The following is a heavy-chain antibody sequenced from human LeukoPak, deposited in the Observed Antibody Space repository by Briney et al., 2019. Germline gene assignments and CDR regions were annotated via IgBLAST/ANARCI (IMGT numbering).Heavy chain of an antibody. Sequence: ASVKVSCKASGYTFTGYYMHWVRQAPGQGLEWMGWINPNSGGTSYAQKFQGRVTMTRDTSTSTVYMELSSLRSEDTAVYYCARDPPGYSYGHPDYWGQGTLVTVSS. CDR1: GYTFTGYY. V-gene: IGHV1-2*02. CDR3: ARDPPGYSYGHPDY. J-gene: IGHJ4*02. CDR2: INPNSGGT. D-gene: IGHD5-18*01.